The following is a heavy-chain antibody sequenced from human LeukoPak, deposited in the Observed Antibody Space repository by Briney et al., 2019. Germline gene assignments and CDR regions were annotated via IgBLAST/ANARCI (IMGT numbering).Heavy chain of an antibody. D-gene: IGHD5-24*01. Sequence: GGSLRLSCAASGFTYATSWVRQAPGKGLEWVSAIGGSGGSISYADSVKGRFTISRDNSKNTLYLQMNSLRAEDTAVYYCAEKRFDYWGQGTLVTVSS. CDR2: IGGSGGSI. CDR1: GFTYA. CDR3: AEKRFDY. J-gene: IGHJ4*02. V-gene: IGHV3-23*01.